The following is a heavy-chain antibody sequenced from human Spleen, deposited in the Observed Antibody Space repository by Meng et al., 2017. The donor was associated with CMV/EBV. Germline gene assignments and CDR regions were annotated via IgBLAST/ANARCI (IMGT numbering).Heavy chain of an antibody. CDR1: RGYY. J-gene: IGHJ5*02. CDR3: ARGHGRAARGGNWFDP. V-gene: IGHV4-34*01. Sequence: RGYYWNWVRQTPGKGLKWIGEINHSGSTNYNPSLKNRVSISVDTSKNQFSLKLSSVTAADTAVYYCARGHGRAARGGNWFDPWGQGTLVTVSS. CDR2: INHSGST. D-gene: IGHD6-6*01.